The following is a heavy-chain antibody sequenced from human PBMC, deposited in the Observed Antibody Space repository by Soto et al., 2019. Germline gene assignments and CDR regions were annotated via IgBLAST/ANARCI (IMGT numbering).Heavy chain of an antibody. V-gene: IGHV3-48*02. CDR3: AIASPRHSSSYTFDY. J-gene: IGHJ4*02. CDR1: GIIFSDYH. D-gene: IGHD6-13*01. CDR2: ISSSSSTI. Sequence: PGGSLRLSCAASGIIFSDYHMDWIRQAPGKGLEWVSYISSSSSTIYYADSVKGRFTISRDNAKNSLYLQMNSLRDEDTAVYYCAIASPRHSSSYTFDYWGQGTLVTASS.